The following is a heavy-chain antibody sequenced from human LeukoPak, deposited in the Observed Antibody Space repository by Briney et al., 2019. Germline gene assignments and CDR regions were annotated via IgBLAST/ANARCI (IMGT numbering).Heavy chain of an antibody. CDR2: IYHSGST. CDR3: ARDDGHKSYYFDY. D-gene: IGHD5-24*01. J-gene: IGHJ4*02. CDR1: GGSISSGGYY. Sequence: SQTLSLTCTVSGGSISSGGYYWSWIRQPPGKGLEWIGYIYHSGSTYYNPSLKSRVTISVDRSKNQFSLKLSSATAADTAVYYCARDDGHKSYYFDYWGQGTLVTVSS. V-gene: IGHV4-30-2*01.